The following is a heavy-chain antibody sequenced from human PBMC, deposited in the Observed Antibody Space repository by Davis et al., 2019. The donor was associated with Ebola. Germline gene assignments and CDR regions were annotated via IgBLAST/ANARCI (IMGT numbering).Heavy chain of an antibody. J-gene: IGHJ4*02. V-gene: IGHV5-51*01. D-gene: IGHD6-13*01. CDR2: IYPGDSET. Sequence: GESLKISCKGSGYSFTSYWISWVRQMPGKGLEWMGIIYPGDSETRYSPSFQGQVTISADKSNSTAYLQWSSLKASDTAMYYCARLPWGSRWSYYFEYWGQGTLVTVSS. CDR1: GYSFTSYW. CDR3: ARLPWGSRWSYYFEY.